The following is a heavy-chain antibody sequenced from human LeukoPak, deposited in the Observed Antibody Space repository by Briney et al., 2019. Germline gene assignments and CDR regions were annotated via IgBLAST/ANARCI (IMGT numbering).Heavy chain of an antibody. J-gene: IGHJ5*02. V-gene: IGHV3-7*01. Sequence: PGGSLRLSCAASGFTFSSYWMSWVRQAPGKGLEWVANIKQDGSEKYYVDSVKGRFTISRDNAKNSLYLQMNSLRAEDTAVYYCARDGSSGWYPVYWFDPWGQGTLVTVSS. D-gene: IGHD6-19*01. CDR1: GFTFSSYW. CDR2: IKQDGSEK. CDR3: ARDGSSGWYPVYWFDP.